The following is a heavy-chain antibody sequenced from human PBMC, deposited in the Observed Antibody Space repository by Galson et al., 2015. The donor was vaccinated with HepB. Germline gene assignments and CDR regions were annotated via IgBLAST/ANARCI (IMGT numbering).Heavy chain of an antibody. Sequence: CAISGDSVSSNSAAWHWIRKSPSRGLEWLGKTYYRSKWYYDYAVSVKSRITINPDTSKNQFSLQLNSVTPDDTTIYYCAREGAYDLSWSDPWGQGTLVTVSS. CDR3: AREGAYDLSWSDP. V-gene: IGHV6-1*01. CDR1: GDSVSSNSAA. CDR2: TYYRSKWYY. J-gene: IGHJ5*02. D-gene: IGHD3-3*01.